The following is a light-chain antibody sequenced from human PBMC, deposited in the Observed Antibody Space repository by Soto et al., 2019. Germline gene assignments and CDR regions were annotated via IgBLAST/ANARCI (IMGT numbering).Light chain of an antibody. CDR1: SSDIGGYDY. V-gene: IGLV2-14*01. CDR3: SSYTSSSTFYV. J-gene: IGLJ1*01. Sequence: QSALTQPASVSGSPGQSITISCTGTSSDIGGYDYVSWYQQHPGKAPKLMLYEVSNRPSGVSNRFSGSKSGNTASLTISGLQAEDEADYFCSSYTSSSTFYVFATGTKVTVL. CDR2: EVS.